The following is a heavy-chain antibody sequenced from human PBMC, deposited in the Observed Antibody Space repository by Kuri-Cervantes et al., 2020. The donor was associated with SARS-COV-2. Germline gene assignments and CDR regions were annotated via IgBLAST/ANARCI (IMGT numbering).Heavy chain of an antibody. Sequence: ASVKVSCKASGYTFTAYYMHWVRQAPGQGLEWMGWINPNSGGTNYAQKFQGRVTMTRGASISTAYMELSRLRSDDTALHYCARGIPVVSNEGRIDYWGQGTLVTVSS. CDR1: GYTFTAYY. CDR2: INPNSGGT. V-gene: IGHV1-2*02. CDR3: ARGIPVVSNEGRIDY. D-gene: IGHD3-22*01. J-gene: IGHJ4*02.